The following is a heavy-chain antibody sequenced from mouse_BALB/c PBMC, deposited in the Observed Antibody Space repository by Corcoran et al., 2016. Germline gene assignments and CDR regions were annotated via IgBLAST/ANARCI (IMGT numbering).Heavy chain of an antibody. D-gene: IGHD3-1*01. CDR1: GFNIKDTY. Sequence: EVQLQQSGAELVKPGASVKLSCTASGFNIKDTYMHWVKQRPEQGLEWIGRFDPANGNTKYAPKFQGKATITADSSSNTAYLQLSSLTSEDTAVYYCARRANSNYFDYWCQGTTLTVSS. CDR3: ARRANSNYFDY. J-gene: IGHJ2*01. V-gene: IGHV14-3*02. CDR2: FDPANGNT.